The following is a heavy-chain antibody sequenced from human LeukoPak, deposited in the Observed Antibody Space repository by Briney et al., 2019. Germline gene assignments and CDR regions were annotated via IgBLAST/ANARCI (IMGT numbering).Heavy chain of an antibody. J-gene: IGHJ4*02. V-gene: IGHV1-46*01. CDR2: INPSGGST. CDR3: PRSRYDSSRYYSDY. CDR1: GYTFTSYY. D-gene: IGHD3-22*01. Sequence: ASVKVSCKASGYTFTSYYMHWVRQAPGQGLEWMGIINPSGGSTSYAQKFQGRVTMTRDTSTSTVYMELSTLRSKDPAVSYCPRSRYDSSRYYSDYWGQGTPATVPS.